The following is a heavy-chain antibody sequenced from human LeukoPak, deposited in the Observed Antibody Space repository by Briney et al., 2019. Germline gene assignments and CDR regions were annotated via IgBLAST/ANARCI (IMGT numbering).Heavy chain of an antibody. J-gene: IGHJ4*02. Sequence: PSETLSLTCTVSGGSISSHYWSWIRQPPGKGLEWIGYIYYSGRTNYNPSLKSRVTISVDTSKNQFSLKLSSVTAADTAVYYCASSFDFWSGYYDYWGQGTLVTVSS. CDR1: GGSISSHY. CDR2: IYYSGRT. CDR3: ASSFDFWSGYYDY. V-gene: IGHV4-59*08. D-gene: IGHD3-3*01.